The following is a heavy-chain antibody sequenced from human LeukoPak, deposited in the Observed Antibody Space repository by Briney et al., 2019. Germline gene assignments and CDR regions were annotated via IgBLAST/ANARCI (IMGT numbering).Heavy chain of an antibody. CDR1: GGSISSYY. Sequence: SETLSLTCTVSGGSISSYYCSWIRQPAGKGLEWIGRIYTSGSTNYNPSLKSRVAMSVDTSKNQFSLKLSSVTAADTAVYYCGREVYGSGSYYNPFDYWGQGTLVTVSS. CDR3: GREVYGSGSYYNPFDY. V-gene: IGHV4-4*07. CDR2: IYTSGST. J-gene: IGHJ4*02. D-gene: IGHD3-10*01.